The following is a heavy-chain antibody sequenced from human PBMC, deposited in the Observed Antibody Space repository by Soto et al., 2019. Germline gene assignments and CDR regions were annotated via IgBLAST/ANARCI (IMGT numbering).Heavy chain of an antibody. Sequence: QITLKESGPTLVKPTQTLTLTCTLSGFSLSTSGVGVGWIRKPPGKALEWLALIYWDDDKRYSQSLKSRLTVTKDTSKNQVAMTMTNMDPVDTATYYCARSSGRFRSCDYWGQGTLVTVSS. J-gene: IGHJ4*02. V-gene: IGHV2-5*02. D-gene: IGHD1-26*01. CDR3: ARSSGRFRSCDY. CDR2: IYWDDDK. CDR1: GFSLSTSGVG.